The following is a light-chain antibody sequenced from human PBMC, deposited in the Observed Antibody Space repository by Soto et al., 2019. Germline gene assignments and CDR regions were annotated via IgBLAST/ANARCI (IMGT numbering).Light chain of an antibody. J-gene: IGKJ4*01. CDR3: QQYGSSPLLT. CDR1: QSVSSTN. V-gene: IGKV3-20*01. Sequence: EIMLTQSPGTLSLSPGERATLSCRASQSVSSTNVAWYQQKPGQAPRLLIYGASSRATGIPDRFSGSGSGTDFTITISRLEPEDFVVYYCQQYGSSPLLTFGGGTKVESK. CDR2: GAS.